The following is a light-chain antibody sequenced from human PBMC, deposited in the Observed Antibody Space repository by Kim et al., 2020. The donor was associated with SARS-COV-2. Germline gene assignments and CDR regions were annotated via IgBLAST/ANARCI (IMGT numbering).Light chain of an antibody. J-gene: IGLJ2*01. V-gene: IGLV3-1*01. CDR2: QDS. CDR1: KLGDKY. CDR3: QAWDSSTADVV. Sequence: SYELTQPPSVSVSPGQTASITCSGDKLGDKYACWYQQKPGRSPVLVIYQDSKRPSGIPERFSGSNSGNTATLTISGTQAMDEADYYCQAWDSSTADVVFG.